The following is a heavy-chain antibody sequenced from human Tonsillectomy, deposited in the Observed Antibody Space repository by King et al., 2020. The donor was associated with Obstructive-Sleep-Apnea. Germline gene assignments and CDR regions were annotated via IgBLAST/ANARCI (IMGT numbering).Heavy chain of an antibody. CDR3: ARGGVAGTKGGYYFDY. Sequence: VQLVESGAEVKKPGASVKVSCKASGYTFTSYYMHWVRQAPGQGLEWMGIINPSGGSTSYAQKFQGRVTMTRDTSTSTVYMELSSLGSEDPAVYYCARGGVAGTKGGYYFDYWGQGTLVTVSS. CDR2: INPSGGST. V-gene: IGHV1-46*03. CDR1: GYTFTSYY. D-gene: IGHD6-19*01. J-gene: IGHJ4*02.